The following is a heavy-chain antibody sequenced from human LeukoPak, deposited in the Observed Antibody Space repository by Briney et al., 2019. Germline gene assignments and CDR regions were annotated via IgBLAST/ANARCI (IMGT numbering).Heavy chain of an antibody. D-gene: IGHD2-15*01. CDR2: INPDSGAT. CDR3: ARDLCHGGSCFHFDS. V-gene: IGHV1-2*02. CDR1: GYTFTDYY. Sequence: PSVKVSCKASGYTFTDYYVHWVRQAPGQGLVWLGWINPDSGATNFAQRFQGRVTMTRDTSVNTAHMELNNLRSDDTAVYYCARDLCHGGSCFHFDSWGQGTLVTVSS. J-gene: IGHJ4*02.